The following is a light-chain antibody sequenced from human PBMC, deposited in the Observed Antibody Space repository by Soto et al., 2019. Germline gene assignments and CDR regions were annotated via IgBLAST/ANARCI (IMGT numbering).Light chain of an antibody. Sequence: EIVLTKSPGTLSLSPGERATLSCRASQSINSRYLAWYQQKPGQAPRLLIYGASSRATGIPDRFSGSGSGTDLTLTISRLEPEDFAVYYCQQFGSSPGFTFGPGTKVDIK. CDR2: GAS. V-gene: IGKV3-20*01. J-gene: IGKJ3*01. CDR3: QQFGSSPGFT. CDR1: QSINSRY.